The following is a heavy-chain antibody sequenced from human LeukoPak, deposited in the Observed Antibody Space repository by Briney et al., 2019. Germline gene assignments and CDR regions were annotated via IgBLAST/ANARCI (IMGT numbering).Heavy chain of an antibody. D-gene: IGHD7-27*01. CDR3: ARDNNWGSTHY. J-gene: IGHJ4*02. CDR2: ISYDGSNT. CDR1: GFTFNNYP. V-gene: IGHV3-30-3*01. Sequence: GGSLRLSCAASGFTFNNYPMTWVRQAPGKGLEWVAVISYDGSNTYYADSVRGRFTISRDNSKNTLYLEMNSLRTEDTALYYCARDNNWGSTHYWGQGTLVTVSS.